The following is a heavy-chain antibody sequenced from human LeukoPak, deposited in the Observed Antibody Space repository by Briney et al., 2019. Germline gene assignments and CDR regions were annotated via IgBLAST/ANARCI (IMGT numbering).Heavy chain of an antibody. V-gene: IGHV3-23*01. J-gene: IGHJ6*02. CDR1: GLTFSSYA. CDR2: ISGSGGST. CDR3: AKDLAPVYGDYGYFYYGMDV. Sequence: GGSLRLSCAASGLTFSSYAMSWVRQAPGKGLEWVSAISGSGGSTYYADSVKGRFTISRDNSKNTLYLQMNSLRAEDTAVYYCAKDLAPVYGDYGYFYYGMDVWGQGTTVTVSS. D-gene: IGHD4-17*01.